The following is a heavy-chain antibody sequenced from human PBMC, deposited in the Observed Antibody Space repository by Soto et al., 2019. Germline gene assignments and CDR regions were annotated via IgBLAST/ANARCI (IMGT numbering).Heavy chain of an antibody. CDR2: IKTNTDGGTT. CDR3: TTGLLFDE. J-gene: IGHJ4*02. V-gene: IGHV3-15*01. CDR1: GFTFSLAW. Sequence: EVQLVESGGGLVKPGGSLRLSCAASGFTFSLAWMSWVRQAPGKGLEWVGHIKTNTDGGTTGYAAPVKGRFTISRDDSKNTLYLQMSSLKTEDTAVYYCTTGLLFDEWGEGTLVTVSS.